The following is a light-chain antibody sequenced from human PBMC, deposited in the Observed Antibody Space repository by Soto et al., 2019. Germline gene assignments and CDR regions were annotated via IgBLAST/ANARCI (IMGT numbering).Light chain of an antibody. CDR2: PAS. V-gene: IGKV1-9*01. CDR3: QHLRTYPFS. J-gene: IGKJ2*03. CDR1: QDISTS. Sequence: DIQLTQSPSFLSASVGDRVTVSCRASQDISTSLAWFQQKAGKVPQLLVYPASTLQDGVPSRFRGSGSGTYFNLTINRLQAEYFATYYCQHLRTYPFSFGQGTKLDIK.